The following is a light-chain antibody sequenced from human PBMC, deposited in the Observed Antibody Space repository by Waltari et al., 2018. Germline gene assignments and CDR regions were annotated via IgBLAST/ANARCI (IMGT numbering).Light chain of an antibody. V-gene: IGKV3-11*01. CDR2: DES. CDR3: QQRSNWPPRFT. J-gene: IGKJ3*01. Sequence: EIVLTQSPATLSLSPGERATLSCRASQSVSSYLAWYQQKPGQAPRLLIYDESSRATGIPARFSGSGSGTAFTLTISSLEPEDFAVYYCQQRSNWPPRFTFGPGTKVDIK. CDR1: QSVSSY.